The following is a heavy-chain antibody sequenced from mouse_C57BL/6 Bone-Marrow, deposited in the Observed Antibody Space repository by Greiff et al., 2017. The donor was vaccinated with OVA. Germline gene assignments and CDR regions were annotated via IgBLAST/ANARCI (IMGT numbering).Heavy chain of an antibody. Sequence: VQLQQSGAELVRPGASVKLSCTASGFNIKDYYMHWVKQRPEQGLEWIGWIDPENGDTEYASKFQGKATITADTSSNTAYLQLSSLTSEDTAVYYCTTSGYLYAMDYWGQGTSVTVSS. CDR2: IDPENGDT. CDR1: GFNIKDYY. J-gene: IGHJ4*01. V-gene: IGHV14-4*01. CDR3: TTSGYLYAMDY. D-gene: IGHD3-1*01.